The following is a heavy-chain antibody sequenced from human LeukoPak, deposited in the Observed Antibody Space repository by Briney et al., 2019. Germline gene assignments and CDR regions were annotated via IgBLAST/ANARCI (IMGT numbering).Heavy chain of an antibody. CDR3: ARRASYCSGGSCYKGWFDP. CDR2: LYYSGST. J-gene: IGHJ5*02. D-gene: IGHD2-15*01. Sequence: SETLSLTCTVSVGSISSSSYYWGWIRQPPGKGLEWIGSLYYSGSTYYNPSLKSRVTISVDTSKNQFSLKLSSVTAADTAVYYCARRASYCSGGSCYKGWFDPWGQGTLVSVSS. CDR1: VGSISSSSYY. V-gene: IGHV4-39*01.